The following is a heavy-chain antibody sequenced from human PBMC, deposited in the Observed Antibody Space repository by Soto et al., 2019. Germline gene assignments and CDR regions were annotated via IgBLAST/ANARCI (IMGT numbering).Heavy chain of an antibody. CDR3: ARVYCGDGCCSGGDFDY. Sequence: QVELVQSGAEVKEPGASVKVSCKTSGYTFTTFGIACVRQAPGQGLEWVAWISAHNGDTKYAKSVQDRVTLNTHTLSRTAYMELRTLKNDDTAMYFCARVYCGDGCCSGGDFDYWGQGTLITVSS. J-gene: IGHJ4*02. CDR1: GYTFTTFG. D-gene: IGHD2-21*01. V-gene: IGHV1-18*01. CDR2: ISAHNGDT.